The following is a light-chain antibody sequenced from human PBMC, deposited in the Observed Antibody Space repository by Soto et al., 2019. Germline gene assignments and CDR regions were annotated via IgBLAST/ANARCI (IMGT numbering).Light chain of an antibody. CDR2: AAS. V-gene: IGKV1-12*01. J-gene: IGKJ4*01. Sequence: DIQMTQSPSTLSASVGDRVTTTCRASQGISSWLAWYQQKRGRAPKLLIYAASSLQSGVPSRFRDSGSGTDFTLTISSLQPEDFETYYCQQANSFPLTFGGGTKVDIK. CDR1: QGISSW. CDR3: QQANSFPLT.